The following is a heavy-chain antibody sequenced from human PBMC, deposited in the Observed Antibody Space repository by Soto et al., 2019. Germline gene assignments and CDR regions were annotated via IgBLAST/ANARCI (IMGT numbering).Heavy chain of an antibody. CDR1: GFTFSSYS. J-gene: IGHJ4*02. V-gene: IGHV3-48*02. CDR2: ISSSSSTI. D-gene: IGHD5-18*01. CDR3: ARDSDTAMVNGDY. Sequence: GGSLRLSCAASGFTFSSYSMNWVRQAPGKGLEWVSNISSSSSTIYYADSVKGRFTISRDNAKNSLYLQMNGLRDEDTAVYYCARDSDTAMVNGDYWGQGTLVTVSS.